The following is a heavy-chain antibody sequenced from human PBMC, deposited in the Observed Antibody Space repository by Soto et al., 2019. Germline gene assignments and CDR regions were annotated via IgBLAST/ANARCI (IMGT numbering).Heavy chain of an antibody. J-gene: IGHJ6*02. CDR3: ERLLAGDYYYYGMDG. CDR2: IYYSGST. V-gene: IGHV4-59*01. Sequence: QVQLQESGPGLVKPSETLSLTCTVSGGSISRYYWSWIRQPPGKGLEWIGYIYYSGSTNYNHSLKSRVTISVDPSKNQFSLKLSSVTAADTAVYYCERLLAGDYYYYGMDGWGQGTKVTVSS. CDR1: GGSISRYY.